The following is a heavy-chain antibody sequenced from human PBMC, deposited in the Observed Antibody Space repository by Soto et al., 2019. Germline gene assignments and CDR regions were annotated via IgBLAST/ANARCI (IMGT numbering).Heavy chain of an antibody. CDR2: IYYSGST. CDR1: GGSISSGDYY. D-gene: IGHD3-22*01. J-gene: IGHJ4*02. V-gene: IGHV4-30-4*01. Sequence: QVQLQESGPGLVKPSQTLSLTCTVSGGSISSGDYYWSWIRQPPGKGLEWIVYIYYSGSTYYNPSLKSRVTISVDTSKNQFSLKLSSVTAADTAVYYCARALPLDYDDSSGYDYWGQGTLVTVSS. CDR3: ARALPLDYDDSSGYDY.